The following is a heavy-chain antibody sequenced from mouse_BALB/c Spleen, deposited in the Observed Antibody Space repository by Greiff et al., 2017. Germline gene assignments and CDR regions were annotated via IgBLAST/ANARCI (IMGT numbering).Heavy chain of an antibody. Sequence: EVKLMESGGGLVKPGGSLKLSCAASGFTFSSYAMSWVRQTPEKRLEWVASISSGGSYTYYPDTVTGRFTISRDNAKNTLYLEMSSLRSEDTAMYYCARGGYDYAMDYWGQGTSVTVSS. CDR2: ISSGGSYT. J-gene: IGHJ4*01. V-gene: IGHV5-9-4*01. D-gene: IGHD3-2*02. CDR1: GFTFSSYA. CDR3: ARGGYDYAMDY.